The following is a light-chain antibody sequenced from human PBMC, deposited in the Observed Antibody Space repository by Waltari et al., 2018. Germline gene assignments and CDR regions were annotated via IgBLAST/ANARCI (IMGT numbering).Light chain of an antibody. J-gene: IGKJ1*01. CDR3: QQYNNYLWT. CDR1: QNVNGL. Sequence: DIQMTQSPSTVSASVGDRVTITCRASQNVNGLLAWYQQKPGKAPKLLMSKASTLEAGVPSRFSGSGSGTQFTLTISGLQPDDLATYYCQQYNNYLWTFAQGTKVEI. V-gene: IGKV1-5*03. CDR2: KAS.